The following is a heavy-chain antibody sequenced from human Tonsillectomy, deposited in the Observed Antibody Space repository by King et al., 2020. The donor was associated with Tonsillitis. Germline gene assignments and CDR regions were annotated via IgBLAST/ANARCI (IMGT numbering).Heavy chain of an antibody. CDR1: GFTFVDYG. V-gene: IGHV3-49*03. J-gene: IGHJ6*03. CDR3: TRNIVIAPAAYYYYYYYYMDV. Sequence: VQLVESGGGFVEPGRSLRLSCSTSGFTFVDYGMSWFRQAPGKGREWVGLIRSKTYSGTTEYAASVKGRFPISRDDSNGIASLQLNSLKTEDTAVNYCTRNIVIAPAAYYYYYYYYMDVWGKGTTVTVSS. D-gene: IGHD2-2*01. CDR2: IRSKTYSGTT.